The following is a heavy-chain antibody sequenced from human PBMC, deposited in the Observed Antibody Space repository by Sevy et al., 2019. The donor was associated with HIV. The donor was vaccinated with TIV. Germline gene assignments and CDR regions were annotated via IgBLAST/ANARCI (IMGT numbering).Heavy chain of an antibody. CDR1: GFTFSSYA. CDR2: ISYDGSNK. Sequence: GGSLRLSCAASGFTFSSYAMHWVRQAPGKGLEWVAVISYDGSNKYYADSVKGRFTISRDNSKNTLYLQMNSLRAEDTAVYYCARDLLPLDTSGWYFDYWGQGTLVTVSS. V-gene: IGHV3-30-3*01. CDR3: ARDLLPLDTSGWYFDY. J-gene: IGHJ4*02. D-gene: IGHD6-19*01.